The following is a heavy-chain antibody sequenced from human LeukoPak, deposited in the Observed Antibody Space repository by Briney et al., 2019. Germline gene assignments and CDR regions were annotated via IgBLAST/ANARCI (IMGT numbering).Heavy chain of an antibody. V-gene: IGHV3-23*01. D-gene: IGHD4-17*01. J-gene: IGHJ5*02. Sequence: PGRSLRLSCAASGFPFSASAMTWVRQAPGKGLEWVSHILSTGTTYYADSMRSRFTISRDNSKNTLYLLMTSLRADDTAVYYCATVKYDYGDPVGWFDPWGQGTLVTVSS. CDR1: GFPFSASA. CDR3: ATVKYDYGDPVGWFDP. CDR2: ILSTGTT.